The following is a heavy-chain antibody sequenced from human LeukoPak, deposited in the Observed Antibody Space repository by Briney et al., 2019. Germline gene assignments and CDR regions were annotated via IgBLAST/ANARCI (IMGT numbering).Heavy chain of an antibody. D-gene: IGHD3-22*01. CDR1: GFTFSSYA. V-gene: IGHV3-23*01. Sequence: GGSLRLSCAASGFTFSSYAMSWVRQAAGKGLEWVSAISGSGGSTYYADSVKGRFTISRDNSKNTLYLQMNSLIAEDTAVYYCATLDSSGYPPSGFDYWGQGTLVTVSS. CDR2: ISGSGGST. CDR3: ATLDSSGYPPSGFDY. J-gene: IGHJ4*02.